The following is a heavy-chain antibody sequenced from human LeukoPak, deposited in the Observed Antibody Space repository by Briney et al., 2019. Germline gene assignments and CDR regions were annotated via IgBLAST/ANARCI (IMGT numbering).Heavy chain of an antibody. D-gene: IGHD6-6*01. CDR3: AREGRLIAARPGVDY. CDR2: INPNSGGT. J-gene: IGHJ4*02. Sequence: ASVKVSCKASGYTFTGYYMHWVRQASGQGLEWMGWINPNSGGTNYAQKFQGRVTMTRDTSISTAYMELSRLRSDDTAVYYCAREGRLIAARPGVDYWGQGTLVTVSS. V-gene: IGHV1-2*02. CDR1: GYTFTGYY.